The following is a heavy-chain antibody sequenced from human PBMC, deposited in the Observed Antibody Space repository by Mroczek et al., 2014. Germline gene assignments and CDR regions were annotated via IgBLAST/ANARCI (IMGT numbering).Heavy chain of an antibody. J-gene: IGHJ4*02. CDR2: ISYDGSNK. Sequence: VQLLETGGGVVQPGRSLRLSCAASGFTFSSYAMHWVRQAPGKGLEWVAVISYDGSNKYYADSVKGRFTISRDNSKNTLYLQMNSLRAEDTAVYYCARDHQQLPGYWGQGTLVTVSS. V-gene: IGHV3-30-3*01. D-gene: IGHD6-13*01. CDR1: GFTFSSYA. CDR3: ARDHQQLPGY.